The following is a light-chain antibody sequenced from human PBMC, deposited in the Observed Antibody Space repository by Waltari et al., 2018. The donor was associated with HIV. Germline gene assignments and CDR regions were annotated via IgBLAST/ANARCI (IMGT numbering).Light chain of an antibody. CDR2: WAS. J-gene: IGKJ1*01. CDR1: QSVLYSSNNKDY. CDR3: QQYHSPPQT. V-gene: IGKV4-1*01. Sequence: DIVMTQSPDSLAVSLGERATINCKSSQSVLYSSNNKDYLAWYQQKPAQPPKLLFYWASTRESGVPDRFGGSGSGTNFTLTINSLQAEDVAVYYCQQYHSPPQTFGQGTTVEVK.